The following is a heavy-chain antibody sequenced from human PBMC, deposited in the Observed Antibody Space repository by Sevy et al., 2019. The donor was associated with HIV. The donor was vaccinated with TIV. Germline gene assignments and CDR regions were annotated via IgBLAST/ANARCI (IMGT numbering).Heavy chain of an antibody. Sequence: GGSLRLSCAASGFTFSSYSMNWVRQAPGKGLEWVSSIGSSSSYIYYADSVKGRFTISRDNAKNSLYLQMNSLRAEDTAVYYCARDMGRGDGFDYWGQGTLVTVSS. J-gene: IGHJ4*02. CDR3: ARDMGRGDGFDY. CDR2: IGSSSSYI. CDR1: GFTFSSYS. V-gene: IGHV3-21*01. D-gene: IGHD3-10*01.